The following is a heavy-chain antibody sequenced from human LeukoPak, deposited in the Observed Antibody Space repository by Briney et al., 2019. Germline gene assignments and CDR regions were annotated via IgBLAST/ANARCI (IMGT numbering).Heavy chain of an antibody. CDR3: AKDPAQWLDFYFDY. CDR2: ISSSGSTI. J-gene: IGHJ4*02. Sequence: GGSLRLSCAASGFTFSDYYMSWIRQAPGKGLEWVSYISSSGSTIYYADSVKGRFTISRDNAKNSLYLQMNSLRAEDTAVYYCAKDPAQWLDFYFDYWGQGTLVTVSS. V-gene: IGHV3-11*01. CDR1: GFTFSDYY. D-gene: IGHD6-19*01.